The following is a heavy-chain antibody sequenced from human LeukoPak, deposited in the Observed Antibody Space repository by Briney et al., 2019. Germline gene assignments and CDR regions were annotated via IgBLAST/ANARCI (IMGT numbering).Heavy chain of an antibody. V-gene: IGHV3-53*05. CDR2: IYNGDGT. D-gene: IGHD2-15*01. CDR1: GFTVSSNY. J-gene: IGHJ4*02. Sequence: GGSLRLSCAASGFTVSSNYMSWVRQAPGKGLECVSVIYNGDGTYYADSVQGRFTISRDNSKNTLYLQMNSLRAEDTAVYYCAKDLSGGTAIDYWGQGTLVTVSS. CDR3: AKDLSGGTAIDY.